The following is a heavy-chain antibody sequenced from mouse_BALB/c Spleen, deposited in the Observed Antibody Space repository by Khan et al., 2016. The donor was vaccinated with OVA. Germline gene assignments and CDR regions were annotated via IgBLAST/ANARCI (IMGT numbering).Heavy chain of an antibody. D-gene: IGHD1-2*01. CDR1: GYTFTEYT. CDR3: VLLRIRAPIDY. V-gene: IGHV1-18*01. Sequence: EVQLQQSGPELVKPGASVKISCKTSGYTFTEYTMHWVKQSHGKSLEWIGGININNGSTRSNQKFKGKATLTVDKYSSTVYMALRSLKAEDSEVYYCVLLRIRAPIDYWGQGTTVTGSS. CDR2: ININNGST. J-gene: IGHJ4*01.